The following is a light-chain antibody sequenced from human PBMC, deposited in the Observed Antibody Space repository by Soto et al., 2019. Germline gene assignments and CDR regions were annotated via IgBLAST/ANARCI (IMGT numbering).Light chain of an antibody. V-gene: IGKV1-5*01. CDR1: QGISSW. CDR2: DAS. J-gene: IGKJ5*01. CDR3: QQLNSYPQT. Sequence: DIQMTQSPSTLSASVGDRVTITFRASQGISSWLAWYQQKPGKAPKLLIYDASSLESGVPSRFSGSGSGTEFTLTISSLQPEDSATYFCQQLNSYPQTFGQGTRLEIK.